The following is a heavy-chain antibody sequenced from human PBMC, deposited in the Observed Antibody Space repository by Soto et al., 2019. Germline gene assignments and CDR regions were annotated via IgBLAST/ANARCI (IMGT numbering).Heavy chain of an antibody. J-gene: IGHJ6*02. Sequence: QVQLQESGPGLVKPSQTLSLTCTVSGGSISSGGYYWSLIRQHPGKGLEWIGYIYYSGSTYYNPSLKSRVTISVDTSKNQFSLMLSSVTAADTAVYYCARDATVTTPHYYYYGMDVWGQGTTVTVPS. CDR3: ARDATVTTPHYYYYGMDV. D-gene: IGHD4-17*01. CDR1: GGSISSGGYY. CDR2: IYYSGST. V-gene: IGHV4-31*03.